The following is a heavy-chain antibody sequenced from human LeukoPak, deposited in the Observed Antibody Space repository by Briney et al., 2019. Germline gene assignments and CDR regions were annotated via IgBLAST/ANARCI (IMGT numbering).Heavy chain of an antibody. CDR3: AKDRGMIVVVNLFDY. D-gene: IGHD3-22*01. CDR1: GFTFSSYA. Sequence: PGGSLRLSCAASGFTFSSYAMSWVRQAPGKGLEWVSAISGSGGSTYYADSVKGRFTSSRDNSKNTLYLQMNSLRAEDTAVYYCAKDRGMIVVVNLFDYWGQGTLVTVSS. CDR2: ISGSGGST. V-gene: IGHV3-23*01. J-gene: IGHJ4*02.